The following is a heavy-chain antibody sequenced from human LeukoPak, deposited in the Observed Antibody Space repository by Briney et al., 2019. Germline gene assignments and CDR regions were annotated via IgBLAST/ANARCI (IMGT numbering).Heavy chain of an antibody. V-gene: IGHV3-7*01. CDR2: IKQDGSEK. Sequence: GGSLRLSCAASGFTFSSYWMSWVRQAPGKGLEWVANIKQDGSEKYYVDSVKGRFTISRDNAKNSLYLQMNSLRAEDTAVYYCARGIGGWSQPYYYYYMDVWGKGTTVTISS. CDR3: ARGIGGWSQPYYYYYMDV. CDR1: GFTFSSYW. J-gene: IGHJ6*03. D-gene: IGHD6-19*01.